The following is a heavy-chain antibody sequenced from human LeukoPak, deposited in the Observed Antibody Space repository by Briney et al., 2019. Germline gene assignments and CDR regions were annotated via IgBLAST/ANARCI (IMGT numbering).Heavy chain of an antibody. J-gene: IGHJ5*02. D-gene: IGHD6-19*01. CDR1: GGSISSGGYY. Sequence: SETLSLTCTVSGGSISSGGYYWSWIRQPPGKGLEWIGYIYHSGSTYYNPSLKSRVTISVDRSKNQFSLKLSSVTAADTAVYYCARDRGNRGYSSGWYPSWFDPWGQGTLVTVSS. CDR2: IYHSGST. V-gene: IGHV4-30-2*01. CDR3: ARDRGNRGYSSGWYPSWFDP.